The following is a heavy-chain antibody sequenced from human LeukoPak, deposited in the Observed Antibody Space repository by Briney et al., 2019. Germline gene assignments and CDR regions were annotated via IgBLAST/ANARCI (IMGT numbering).Heavy chain of an antibody. CDR2: ISGSGDST. V-gene: IGHV3-23*01. D-gene: IGHD1-14*01. CDR3: AKDRQQMTPELFDS. Sequence: PGRSLRLSCAASGFTFSTYAMNWVRQAPGKGLEWVSSISGSGDSTDYADSVKGRFTISRDNSKNTLYLQMNSLRADDTAVYYCAKDRQQMTPELFDSWGQGTLVTVS. J-gene: IGHJ4*02. CDR1: GFTFSTYA.